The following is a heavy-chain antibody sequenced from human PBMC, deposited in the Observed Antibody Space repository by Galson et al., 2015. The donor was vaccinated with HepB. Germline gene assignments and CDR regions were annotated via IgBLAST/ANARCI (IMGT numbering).Heavy chain of an antibody. Sequence: SLRLSCAASGFTFRNYALHWVRQAPGKGLEWVAVISYDGSNKYYADSVKGRFTISRDNPKNTLYLQMNSLRAEDTAVYYCARGGDLNWFDPWGQGTLVTVSS. V-gene: IGHV3-30*04. D-gene: IGHD2-21*02. J-gene: IGHJ5*02. CDR2: ISYDGSNK. CDR3: ARGGDLNWFDP. CDR1: GFTFRNYA.